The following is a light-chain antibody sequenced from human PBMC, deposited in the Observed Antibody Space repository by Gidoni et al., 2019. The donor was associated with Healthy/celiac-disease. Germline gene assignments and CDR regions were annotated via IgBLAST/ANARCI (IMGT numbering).Light chain of an antibody. CDR2: AAS. Sequence: DIQMTQSPSSLSASVGDRVTITCRASQSISSYLNWYQQKPGKAPKLLIYAASSLQSGVPSRISGSGSGTDFTLTISSLQPEDFATYYCQQSYSTPYTFGQGTKLENK. V-gene: IGKV1-39*01. CDR3: QQSYSTPYT. J-gene: IGKJ2*01. CDR1: QSISSY.